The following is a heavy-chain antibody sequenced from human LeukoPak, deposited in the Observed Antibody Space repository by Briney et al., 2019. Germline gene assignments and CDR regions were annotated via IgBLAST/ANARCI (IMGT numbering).Heavy chain of an antibody. Sequence: AAVKISCNAAAYTFTSYGISWVRRPPAQGLELMGWISAYNGNTNYAQKLQGRVTMTTDTSTSTAYMELRSLRSDDTAVYYCARDDLAVAGTGWFDPWGQGTLVTVSS. CDR1: AYTFTSYG. CDR2: ISAYNGNT. J-gene: IGHJ5*02. CDR3: ARDDLAVAGTGWFDP. D-gene: IGHD6-19*01. V-gene: IGHV1-18*01.